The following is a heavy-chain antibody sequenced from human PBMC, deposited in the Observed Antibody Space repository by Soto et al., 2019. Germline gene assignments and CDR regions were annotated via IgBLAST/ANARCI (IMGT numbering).Heavy chain of an antibody. Sequence: SETLSLTCSVSGGSISSGYYYWSWIRQPPGKGLEWIGNIYYSGNTYYNPSLKSRLIISIDTSKNQFSLKVGSVTAADTAVYYCATDLRRYGTPVGWYYYGMDVWGQGTTVTVSS. CDR1: GGSISSGYYY. CDR2: IYYSGNT. D-gene: IGHD1-26*01. J-gene: IGHJ6*02. CDR3: ATDLRRYGTPVGWYYYGMDV. V-gene: IGHV4-30-4*01.